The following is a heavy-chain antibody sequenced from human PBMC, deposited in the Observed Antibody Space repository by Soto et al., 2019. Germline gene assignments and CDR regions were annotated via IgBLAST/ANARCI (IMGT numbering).Heavy chain of an antibody. D-gene: IGHD5-18*01. J-gene: IGHJ3*01. Sequence: QITLKESGPTLVKPTQTLTLTCTVSGFSLTTHEVGVCWIRQPPGKALEWLAFISWNDERRYSPSLKRRLTISKDTSKNQVVLTMANVDPADTCTYFCAHRPPKYSTAWLAFDFWGQGTTVAVSS. CDR3: AHRPPKYSTAWLAFDF. CDR1: GFSLTTHEVG. CDR2: ISWNDER. V-gene: IGHV2-5*01.